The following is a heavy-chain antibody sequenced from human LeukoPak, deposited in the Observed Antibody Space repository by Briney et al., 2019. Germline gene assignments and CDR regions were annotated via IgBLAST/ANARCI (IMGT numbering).Heavy chain of an antibody. V-gene: IGHV3-21*01. CDR1: GFTFSSYS. CDR2: ISSSSSYI. J-gene: IGHJ3*02. CDR3: ATISPDPPYYYDSSGFAFDI. D-gene: IGHD3-22*01. Sequence: GGSLRLSCAASGFTFSSYSMNWVRQAPGKELEWVSSISSSSSYIYYADSVKGRFTISRDNSKNTLYLQMNSLRAEDTAVYYCATISPDPPYYYDSSGFAFDIWGQGTMVTVSS.